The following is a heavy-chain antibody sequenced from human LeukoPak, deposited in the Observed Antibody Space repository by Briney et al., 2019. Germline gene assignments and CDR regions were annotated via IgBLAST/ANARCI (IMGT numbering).Heavy chain of an antibody. D-gene: IGHD3-3*01. V-gene: IGHV4-38-2*01. CDR2: VYHSGST. CDR1: DSSMSSGYY. Sequence: PSETLSLTCAVSDSSMSSGYYWGWIRQPPGKGLDWIGSVYHSGSTHYNPSLKSRVTISVDTSKNQFSLKLTSVTAADTAVYYCARHPITIFGVVLAYFDYWGHGTLVTVSS. CDR3: ARHPITIFGVVLAYFDY. J-gene: IGHJ4*01.